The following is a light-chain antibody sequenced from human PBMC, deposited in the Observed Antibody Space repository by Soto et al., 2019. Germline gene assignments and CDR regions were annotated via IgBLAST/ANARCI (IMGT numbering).Light chain of an antibody. J-gene: IGKJ2*01. Sequence: EIVLTQSPATLSLSPGARATLSCRASPSVSSYLAWSQQKPVKAPRLLIYDASNRATGITARFSGSGSGTDFPLTISSLEPEDLAVYDCQQRSNGPSYTFGQGTKLEIK. CDR1: PSVSSY. V-gene: IGKV3-11*01. CDR3: QQRSNGPSYT. CDR2: DAS.